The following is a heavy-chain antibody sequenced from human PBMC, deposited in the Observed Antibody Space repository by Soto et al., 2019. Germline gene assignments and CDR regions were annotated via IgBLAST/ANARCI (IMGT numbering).Heavy chain of an antibody. CDR2: IDPSDSYT. Sequence: GESLKISCKGSGYSFTSYWIDWGRQMPGKSLEWMGRIDPSDSYTNYSPSFQGHVTISADKSISTAYLQWSSLKASDTAMYYCARTSMQSRGYSYGHGGMDVWGQGTTVTVSS. V-gene: IGHV5-10-1*01. D-gene: IGHD5-18*01. CDR1: GYSFTSYW. CDR3: ARTSMQSRGYSYGHGGMDV. J-gene: IGHJ6*02.